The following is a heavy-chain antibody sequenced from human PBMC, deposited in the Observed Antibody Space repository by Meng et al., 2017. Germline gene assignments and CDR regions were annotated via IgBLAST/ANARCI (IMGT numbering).Heavy chain of an antibody. V-gene: IGHV1-69*13. CDR2: IIPIFGTA. CDR3: ARGAYYYDSSGSPRADAFDI. D-gene: IGHD3-22*01. Sequence: SVKVSCKASGGTFSSYAISWVRQAPGQGLEWMGGIIPIFGTANYAQKFQGRVTITADESTSTAYMELSSLRSEDTAVYYCARGAYYYDSSGSPRADAFDIWGQGTMVTVS. CDR1: GGTFSSYA. J-gene: IGHJ3*02.